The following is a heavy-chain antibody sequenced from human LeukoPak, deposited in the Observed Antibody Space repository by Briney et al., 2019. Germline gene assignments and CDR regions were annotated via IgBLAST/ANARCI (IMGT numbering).Heavy chain of an antibody. CDR1: GFTFSSYS. D-gene: IGHD2-15*01. J-gene: IGHJ4*02. V-gene: IGHV3-21*04. CDR3: ARGGDLGYCSGGSCYPDY. Sequence: GGSLRLSCAASGFTFSSYSMNWVRQAPGKGLEWVSSISSSSSYIYYADSVKGRFTISRDNAKNSLYLQMNSLRAEDTAVYYCARGGDLGYCSGGSCYPDYWGQGTLVTVSS. CDR2: ISSSSSYI.